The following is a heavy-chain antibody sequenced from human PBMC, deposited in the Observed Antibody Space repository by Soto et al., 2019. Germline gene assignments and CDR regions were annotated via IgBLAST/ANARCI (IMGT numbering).Heavy chain of an antibody. V-gene: IGHV4-59*08. CDR2: IYYTGTS. D-gene: IGHD3-3*01. Sequence: SETLSLTSAVSGGSIRNKYWSWIRQPPGKGLEWVGYIYYTGTSKYNPSLKSRVTISVDSSKNQFSLKLDSVTAADTAVYYCARLGGYYQAFDNWGQGTLVTVSS. CDR1: GGSIRNKY. CDR3: ARLGGYYQAFDN. J-gene: IGHJ4*02.